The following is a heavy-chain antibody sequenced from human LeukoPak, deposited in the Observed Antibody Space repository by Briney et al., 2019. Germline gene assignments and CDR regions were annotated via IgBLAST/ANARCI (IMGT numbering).Heavy chain of an antibody. CDR3: ARHRCSGSLYNWCDP. D-gene: IGHD1-26*01. CDR1: GYDFTSYW. CDR2: IYPGDSDT. Sequence: GESLKISCKGSGYDFTSYWIAWVRQMPGKGLEWMGIIYPGDSDTRYSPSFQGQVTISADKSISTAYLQWSSLKASDSAMYYCARHRCSGSLYNWCDPWGQGTLVTVSS. V-gene: IGHV5-51*01. J-gene: IGHJ5*02.